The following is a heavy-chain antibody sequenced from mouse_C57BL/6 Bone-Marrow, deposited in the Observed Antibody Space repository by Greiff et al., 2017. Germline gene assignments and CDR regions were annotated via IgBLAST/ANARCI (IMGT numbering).Heavy chain of an antibody. CDR1: GYTFTSYW. D-gene: IGHD3-2*02. J-gene: IGHJ2*01. CDR2: INPSTGGT. V-gene: IGHV1-53*01. Sequence: QVLLQQPGTDLVKPGASVKLSCKASGYTFTSYWMHWVQQRPGQGLEWIGNINPSTGGTNYNDTFKSQATLTVDKSSSTAYMQLSSLTSEDAAVYYCARCPGQLRLVDYWGKGTTLTVSS. CDR3: ARCPGQLRLVDY.